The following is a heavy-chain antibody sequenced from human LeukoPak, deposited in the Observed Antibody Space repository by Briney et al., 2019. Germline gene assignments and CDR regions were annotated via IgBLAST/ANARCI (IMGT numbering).Heavy chain of an antibody. CDR1: GYTFTSYY. CDR3: ARARTNYYGSGSYYS. D-gene: IGHD3-10*01. V-gene: IGHV1-46*01. J-gene: IGHJ5*02. CDR2: INPSGGST. Sequence: ASVKVSCKASGYTFTSYYMHWVRQAPGQGLEWMGIINPSGGSTSYAQKFQGRVTMTRDMSTSTVYMELSSLRSEDTAVYYCARARTNYYGSGSYYSWGQGTLVTVSS.